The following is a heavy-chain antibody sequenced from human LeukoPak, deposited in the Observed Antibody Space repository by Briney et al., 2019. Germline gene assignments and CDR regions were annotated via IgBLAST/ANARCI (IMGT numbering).Heavy chain of an antibody. V-gene: IGHV1-2*02. J-gene: IGHJ3*01. CDR1: GCTFTGYY. D-gene: IGHD2-2*01. CDR3: ARKCSTTWCKDAFDV. Sequence: ASVKVSCRASGCTFTGYYMHWVRQAPGQGLEWMGWIDPNSGGSKYTQKFEGRVTMTRDTAITTAFMELSRLRSDDSAVYYCARKCSTTWCKDAFDVWGQGTVVTVSS. CDR2: IDPNSGGS.